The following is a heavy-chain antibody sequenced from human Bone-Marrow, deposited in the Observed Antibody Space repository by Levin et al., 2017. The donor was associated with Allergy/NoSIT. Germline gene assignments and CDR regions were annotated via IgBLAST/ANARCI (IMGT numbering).Heavy chain of an antibody. CDR3: AKDPLLYSGYDSDPQSKNSSGFTASLL. D-gene: IGHD5-12*01. CDR2: ISYDGSNK. J-gene: IGHJ4*02. Sequence: GESLKISCAASGFTFSSYGMHWVRQAPGKGLEWVAVISYDGSNKYYADSVKGRFTISRDNSKNTLYLQMNSLRAEDTAVYYCAKDPLLYSGYDSDPQSKNSSGFTASLLWGQGTLVTVSS. CDR1: GFTFSSYG. V-gene: IGHV3-30*18.